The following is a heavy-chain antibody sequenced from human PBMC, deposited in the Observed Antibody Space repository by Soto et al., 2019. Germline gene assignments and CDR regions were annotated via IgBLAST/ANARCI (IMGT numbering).Heavy chain of an antibody. V-gene: IGHV4-61*01. Sequence: SETVSRTCTVSGGSVSSGSYYWSWIRQPPGKGLEWIGYIYYSGSTNYNPSLKSRVTISVDTSKNRFSLKLSSVTAADTAVYYCARAMGSSWFGYWGQGTLVTVSS. J-gene: IGHJ5*01. CDR1: GGSVSSGSYY. D-gene: IGHD6-13*01. CDR3: ARAMGSSWFGY. CDR2: IYYSGST.